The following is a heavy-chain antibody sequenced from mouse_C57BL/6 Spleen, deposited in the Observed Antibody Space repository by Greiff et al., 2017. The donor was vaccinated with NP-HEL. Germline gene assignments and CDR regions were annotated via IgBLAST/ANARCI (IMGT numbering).Heavy chain of an antibody. CDR2: ISYDGSN. CDR1: GYSITSGYY. Sequence: EVKLLESGPGLVKPSQSLSLTCPVTGYSITSGYYWNWIRQFPGNKLEWVGYISYDGSNNSNPSLKNRISITRDTSKNQFFLKLNSVTTEDTATYYCAIDGYYGGYAMDYWGQGTSVTVSS. V-gene: IGHV3-6*01. CDR3: AIDGYYGGYAMDY. J-gene: IGHJ4*01. D-gene: IGHD2-3*01.